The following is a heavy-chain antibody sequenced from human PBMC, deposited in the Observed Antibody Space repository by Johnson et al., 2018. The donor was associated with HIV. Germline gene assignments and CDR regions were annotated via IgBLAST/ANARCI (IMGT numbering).Heavy chain of an antibody. D-gene: IGHD3-3*01. J-gene: IGHJ3*02. CDR1: GFTFSSYA. Sequence: QVQLVESGGGLVKPGGSLRLSCVASGFTFSSYAMHWVRQAPGKGLEWVAVISYDGSNKYYADSVEGRFTVSRDNTKNTLYLQMNSLRAEDTAVYYCAGAPTYYNFWSGTSGAFDIWGQGTMVTVSS. CDR3: AGAPTYYNFWSGTSGAFDI. CDR2: ISYDGSNK. V-gene: IGHV3-30-3*01.